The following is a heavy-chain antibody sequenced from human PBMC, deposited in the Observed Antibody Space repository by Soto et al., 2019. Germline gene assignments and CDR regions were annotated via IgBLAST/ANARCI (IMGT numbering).Heavy chain of an antibody. D-gene: IGHD3-3*01. CDR2: IIPIFGTA. Sequence: QVQLVQSGAEVKKPGSSVKVSCKASGGTFSSYAISWVRQAPVQGLEWMEGIIPIFGTANYAQKFQGRVTITADKSTSTAYMELSSLRSEDTAVYYCARYDFWCGTDNWFDPWGQGTLVTVSS. J-gene: IGHJ5*02. CDR3: ARYDFWCGTDNWFDP. CDR1: GGTFSSYA. V-gene: IGHV1-69*06.